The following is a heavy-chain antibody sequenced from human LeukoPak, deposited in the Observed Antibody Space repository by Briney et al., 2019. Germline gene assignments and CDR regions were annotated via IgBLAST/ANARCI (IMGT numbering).Heavy chain of an antibody. CDR3: AKRPRGNYLDPFDY. CDR1: GFTFSNYW. J-gene: IGHJ4*02. CDR2: IKEDGSEK. Sequence: GGSLRLSCAASGFTFSNYWMNWVRQAPGKGLDWVANIKEDGSEKYYVDSVKGRFTISRDNAKNSLYLQMNSLRAEDTAVYYCAKRPRGNYLDPFDYWGQGTLVTVSS. V-gene: IGHV3-7*05. D-gene: IGHD3-10*01.